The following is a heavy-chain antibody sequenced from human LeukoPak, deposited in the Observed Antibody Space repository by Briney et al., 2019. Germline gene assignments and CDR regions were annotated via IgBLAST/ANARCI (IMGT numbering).Heavy chain of an antibody. Sequence: GGSLLLSCAASGFTFDDYAMHGGRPAPGKGVEWVSGISWNSGSIGYADSVKGRFTISRDNAKNSLYLQMNSLRAEDTALYYCAKDNFSHDYIDYWGQGTLVTVSS. CDR2: ISWNSGSI. V-gene: IGHV3-9*01. J-gene: IGHJ4*02. CDR1: GFTFDDYA. CDR3: AKDNFSHDYIDY. D-gene: IGHD2/OR15-2a*01.